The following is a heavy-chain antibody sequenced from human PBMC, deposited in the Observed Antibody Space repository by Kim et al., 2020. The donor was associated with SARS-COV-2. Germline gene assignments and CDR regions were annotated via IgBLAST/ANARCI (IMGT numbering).Heavy chain of an antibody. CDR1: GFTFSSYA. D-gene: IGHD2-2*01. CDR3: ARSLSIVVVPAAIFDY. CDR2: ISYDGSNK. Sequence: GGSLRLSCAASGFTFSSYAMHWVRQAPGKGLEWVAVISYDGSNKYYADSVKGRFTISRDNSKNTLYLQMNSLRAEDTAVYYCARSLSIVVVPAAIFDYWG. J-gene: IGHJ4*01. V-gene: IGHV3-30-3*01.